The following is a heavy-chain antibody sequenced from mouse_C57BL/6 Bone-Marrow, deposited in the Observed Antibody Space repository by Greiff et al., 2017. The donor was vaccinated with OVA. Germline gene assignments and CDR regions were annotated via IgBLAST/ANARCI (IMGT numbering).Heavy chain of an antibody. CDR3: ARRDYYGSSYGLDV. CDR2: ISNGGGST. J-gene: IGHJ1*03. Sequence: EVQGVESGGGLVQPGGSLKLSCAASGFTFSDYYMYWVRQTPEKRLEWVAYISNGGGSTYYPDTVKGRFTISRDNAKNTLYLQMSRLKSEDTAMYYCARRDYYGSSYGLDVWGTGTTVTVSS. CDR1: GFTFSDYY. V-gene: IGHV5-12*01. D-gene: IGHD1-1*01.